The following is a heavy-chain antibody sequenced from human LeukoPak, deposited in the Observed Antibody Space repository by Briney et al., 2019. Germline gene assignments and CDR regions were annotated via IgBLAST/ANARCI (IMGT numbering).Heavy chain of an antibody. CDR2: ISAYNGNT. Sequence: ASVKVSCKASGYTFTSYGISWVRQAPGQGLEWMGWISAYNGNTNYAQKLQGRDTMTTDTSTSTAYMELRSLRSDDTAVYYCARDLRSDSSGYYDYYFDYWGQGTLVTVSS. V-gene: IGHV1-18*01. CDR1: GYTFTSYG. D-gene: IGHD3-22*01. CDR3: ARDLRSDSSGYYDYYFDY. J-gene: IGHJ4*02.